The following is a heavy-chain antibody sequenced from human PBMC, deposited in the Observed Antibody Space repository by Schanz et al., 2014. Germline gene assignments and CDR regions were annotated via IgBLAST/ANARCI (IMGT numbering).Heavy chain of an antibody. J-gene: IGHJ3*02. D-gene: IGHD4-17*01. Sequence: QVQLVESGGGVVQPGRSLRLSCAASGFTFSAYGMHWVRQAPGKGLEWVAVIWFDGNNKFYADSVKGRFTISRDNSKNTLYLQMISLRAEDTALYHCAKDPHRDSGGNPQSFDSWGQGTMVTVSS. CDR2: IWFDGNNK. V-gene: IGHV3-33*06. CDR3: AKDPHRDSGGNPQSFDS. CDR1: GFTFSAYG.